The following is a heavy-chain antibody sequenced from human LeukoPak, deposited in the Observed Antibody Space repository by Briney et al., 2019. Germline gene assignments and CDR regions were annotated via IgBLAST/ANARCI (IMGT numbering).Heavy chain of an antibody. D-gene: IGHD2-15*01. CDR1: GFTFSSYA. Sequence: GGSLRLSCAASGFTFSSYAMHWVRQAPGKGLEWVAVISYDGSNKYYADSVKGRFTISRDNSKNTLYLQMNSLRAEDTAVYYCARGVVVAALDYWGQGTLVTVPS. CDR2: ISYDGSNK. CDR3: ARGVVVAALDY. J-gene: IGHJ4*02. V-gene: IGHV3-30*04.